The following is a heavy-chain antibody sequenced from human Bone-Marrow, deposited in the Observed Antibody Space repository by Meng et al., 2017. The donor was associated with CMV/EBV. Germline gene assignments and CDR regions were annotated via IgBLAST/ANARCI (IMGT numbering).Heavy chain of an antibody. Sequence: SLKISCAASGSKFRDFAMHWVRQAPGGGLEWVSGISWNSVKIGYADSVNGRFTISRDNAKISLSLHMNSLRPEDTAFYYCVKHMDEDYDDTTGSTFDSWGQGTLVTVSS. CDR1: GSKFRDFA. V-gene: IGHV3-9*01. J-gene: IGHJ4*02. CDR3: VKHMDEDYDDTTGSTFDS. D-gene: IGHD3-22*01. CDR2: ISWNSVKI.